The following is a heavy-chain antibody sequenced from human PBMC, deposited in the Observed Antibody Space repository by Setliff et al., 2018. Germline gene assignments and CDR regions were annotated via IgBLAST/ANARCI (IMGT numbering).Heavy chain of an antibody. CDR2: IIPILGIA. CDR3: ARGYSYGYDSGYYFDY. J-gene: IGHJ4*02. D-gene: IGHD5-18*01. Sequence: SVKVSCKASGGTFSSYAISWVRQAPGQGLEWMGGIIPILGIANYAQKFQGRVTITADKSTSTAYMELSRLRSDDTAVYYCARGYSYGYDSGYYFDYWGQGTLVTVSS. CDR1: GGTFSSYA. V-gene: IGHV1-69*10.